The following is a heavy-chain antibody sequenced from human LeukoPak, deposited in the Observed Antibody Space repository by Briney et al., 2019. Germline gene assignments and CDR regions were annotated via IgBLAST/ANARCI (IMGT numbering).Heavy chain of an antibody. CDR3: ARGSRFDY. CDR1: APTFSSSS. J-gene: IGHJ4*02. Sequence: GRSLRLSCAASAPTFSSSSMNWVRPAPGKGREWVTSISSSRSYIYYADSTTRRLTTSRDNAKNSLYLQMNSLRAEDTAGYDCARGSRFDYWGQGTLVTAS. CDR2: ISSSRSYI. V-gene: IGHV3-21*01.